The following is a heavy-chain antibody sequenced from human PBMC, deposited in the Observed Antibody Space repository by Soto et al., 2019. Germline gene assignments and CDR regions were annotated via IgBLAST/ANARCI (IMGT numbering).Heavy chain of an antibody. CDR3: AKPQLGMRKGVSAFDI. V-gene: IGHV3-30*18. CDR1: GFTFSSYA. CDR2: ISYDGSDK. Sequence: QVQLVESGGGEVQPGRSLILSCAASGFTFSSYAMDWVRQAPGKGLEWVAVISYDGSDKYYADSVKGRFTISRDNSKNTLYLQMNSLRAEDTAVYYCAKPQLGMRKGVSAFDIWGQGTMVTVSS. J-gene: IGHJ3*02. D-gene: IGHD7-27*01.